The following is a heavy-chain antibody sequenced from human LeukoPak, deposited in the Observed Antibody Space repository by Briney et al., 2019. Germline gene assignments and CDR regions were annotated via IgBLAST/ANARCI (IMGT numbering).Heavy chain of an antibody. CDR3: ARFPLGYCSSTSCYVYGMDV. J-gene: IGHJ6*02. CDR2: INPNSGGT. CDR1: GYTFTGYY. V-gene: IGHV1-2*02. D-gene: IGHD2-2*01. Sequence: GASVKLSCKASGYTFTGYYMHWVRQAPGQGLEWMGWINPNSGGTNYAQKFQGRVTMTRDTSISTDYMELSRLRSDDTAVYYCARFPLGYCSSTSCYVYGMDVWGQGTTVTVSS.